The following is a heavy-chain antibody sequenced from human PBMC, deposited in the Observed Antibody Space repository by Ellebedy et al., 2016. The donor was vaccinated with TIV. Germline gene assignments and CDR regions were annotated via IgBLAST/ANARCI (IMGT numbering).Heavy chain of an antibody. CDR2: INRDGSSA. J-gene: IGHJ4*02. CDR1: GFTFSNYW. D-gene: IGHD6-19*01. Sequence: PGGSLRLSCAASGFTFSNYWIHWVRQAPGKGLVWLSRINRDGSSANYADSVKGRFSISRDNSKNTLYVQMNSLRAEDTAVYYCAREGRDQWLIDYWGQGTLVTVSS. V-gene: IGHV3-74*01. CDR3: AREGRDQWLIDY.